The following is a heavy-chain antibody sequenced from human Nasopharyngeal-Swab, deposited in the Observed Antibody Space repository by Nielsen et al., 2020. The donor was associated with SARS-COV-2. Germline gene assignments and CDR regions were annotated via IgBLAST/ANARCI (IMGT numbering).Heavy chain of an antibody. J-gene: IGHJ5*02. CDR3: AKSLTSYGGWFDP. CDR1: GFTFDDYA. Sequence: SLKISCAASGFTFDDYAMHWVRQAPGKGLEWVSGISWNSGSIGYADSVKGRFTISRDNAKNSLYLQMNSLRAEDTALYYCAKSLTSYGGWFDPWGQGTLVTVSS. CDR2: ISWNSGSI. V-gene: IGHV3-9*01. D-gene: IGHD3-10*01.